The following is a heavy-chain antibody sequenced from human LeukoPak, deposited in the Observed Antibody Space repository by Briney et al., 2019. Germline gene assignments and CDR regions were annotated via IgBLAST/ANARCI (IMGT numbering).Heavy chain of an antibody. CDR2: TYYRSKWYN. CDR1: GDSVSSDSAA. D-gene: IGHD6-19*01. Sequence: SQTLSLTCAISGDSVSSDSAAWNWIRQSPSRGLEWLGRTYYRSKWYNDYAVSVKSRVTINPDTSKNQFSLHLNSVTPEDTAVYYCARTIGGAGTVGGFYYWGQGTLVTVPS. J-gene: IGHJ4*02. CDR3: ARTIGGAGTVGGFYY. V-gene: IGHV6-1*01.